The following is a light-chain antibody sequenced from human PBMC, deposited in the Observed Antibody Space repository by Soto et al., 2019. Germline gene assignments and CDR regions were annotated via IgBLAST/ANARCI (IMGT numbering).Light chain of an antibody. CDR1: QSLLHRNGYNY. V-gene: IGKV2-28*01. J-gene: IGKJ3*01. Sequence: DIVLTQSPLSLSVTPGESASISCRSTQSLLHRNGYNYLDWYVQKAGQHPQLVIFLGSRRPSGVPGRFSGGGSGTDLILKISTVQAEDVRLYYCIQRLHTPITIGSWTKV. CDR3: IQRLHTPIT. CDR2: LGS.